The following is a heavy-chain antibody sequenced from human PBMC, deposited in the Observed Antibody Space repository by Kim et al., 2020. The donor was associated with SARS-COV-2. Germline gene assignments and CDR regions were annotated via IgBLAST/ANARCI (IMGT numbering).Heavy chain of an antibody. CDR2: ISWNSGSI. CDR1: GFTFDDYA. CDR3: AKVGSVAGTGWYFDL. Sequence: GGSLRLSCAASGFTFDDYAMHWVRQAPGKGLEWVSGISWNSGSIGYADSVKGRFTISRDNAKNSLYLQMNSLRAEDTALYYCAKVGSVAGTGWYFDLWGR. D-gene: IGHD6-19*01. J-gene: IGHJ2*01. V-gene: IGHV3-9*01.